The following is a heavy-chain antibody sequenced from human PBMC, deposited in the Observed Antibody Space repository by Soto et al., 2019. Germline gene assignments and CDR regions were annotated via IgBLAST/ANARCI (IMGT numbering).Heavy chain of an antibody. CDR1: RFTFIHFG. CDR2: LTRNGGTT. J-gene: IGHJ4*02. D-gene: IGHD2-2*01. CDR3: AQAGQCQPHYQFDF. Sequence: GSLRLSCEASRFTFIHFGLSWVRHSRGGGLEWVSGLTRNGGTTYYAVSVKGRLTISRANSKNTLSLQMNSLRGGDTAAYYCAQAGQCQPHYQFDFWGQGTLVTVSS. V-gene: IGHV3-23*01.